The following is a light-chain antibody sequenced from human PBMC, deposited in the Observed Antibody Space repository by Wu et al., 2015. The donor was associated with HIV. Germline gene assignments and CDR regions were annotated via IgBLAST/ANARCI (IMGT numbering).Light chain of an antibody. CDR3: QQYNNWPRHT. V-gene: IGKV3-15*01. CDR1: QSVNSN. Sequence: EIVMTQSPATLSVSPGERATLFCRASQSVNSNLAWYQQKPGQAPRLLIYGASTRATNIPGRFSGRGSGIEFTLTISSLQSEDFAVYYCQQYNNWPRHTFGQGTKLEI. J-gene: IGKJ2*01. CDR2: GAS.